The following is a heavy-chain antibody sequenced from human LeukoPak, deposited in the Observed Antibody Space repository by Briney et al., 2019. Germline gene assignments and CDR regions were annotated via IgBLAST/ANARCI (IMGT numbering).Heavy chain of an antibody. V-gene: IGHV4-34*01. Sequence: SETLSLTCAVYGGSFSGYYWSWIRQPPGKGLEWIGEINHSGSTNYNPSLKSRVTISVDTSKNQFSLKLSSVTAADTAVYYCARGQWLRRGWFDPWGQGTLVTVSS. D-gene: IGHD5-12*01. CDR3: ARGQWLRRGWFDP. CDR2: INHSGST. J-gene: IGHJ5*02. CDR1: GGSFSGYY.